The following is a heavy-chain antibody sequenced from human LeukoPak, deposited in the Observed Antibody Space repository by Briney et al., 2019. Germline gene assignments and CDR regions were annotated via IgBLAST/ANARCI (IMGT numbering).Heavy chain of an antibody. J-gene: IGHJ6*02. CDR3: AREGGEWSRFLFETDYGMDV. CDR2: IYYSGRT. D-gene: IGHD3-3*01. CDR1: GGSISSYY. Sequence: SETLSLTCTVPGGSISSYYWSWIRQPPGKGLEWIGYIYYSGRTNYNPSLKSRVTISVDTSKNQFSLKLSSVTAADTAVYYCAREGGEWSRFLFETDYGMDVWGQGTTVTVSS. V-gene: IGHV4-59*01.